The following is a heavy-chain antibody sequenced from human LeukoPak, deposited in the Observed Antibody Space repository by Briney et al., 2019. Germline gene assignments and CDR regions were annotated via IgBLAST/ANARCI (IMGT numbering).Heavy chain of an antibody. CDR2: IIGVGVST. V-gene: IGHV3-23*01. CDR3: ARKVAAPDY. Sequence: GGSLRLSCAAAGFTFSSYGMSWVRQAPEKGLQWVSAIIGVGVSTYYADSVRGRFTISRDNSKNTPYLQMNSLRAEDTAVYYCARKVAAPDYWGPGTLVTVSS. J-gene: IGHJ4*02. CDR1: GFTFSSYG. D-gene: IGHD6-19*01.